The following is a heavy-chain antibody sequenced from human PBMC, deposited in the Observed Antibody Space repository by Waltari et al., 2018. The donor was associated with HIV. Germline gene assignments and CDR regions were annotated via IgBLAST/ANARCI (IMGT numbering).Heavy chain of an antibody. CDR1: GDTFTDYY. V-gene: IGHV1-2*02. CDR2: INPNRGGT. CDR3: ARVVSGSYHRPSVY. Sequence: QVQLVQSGAEVKKPGASVKVSCKASGDTFTDYYMHWVRQAPGQGLEWMGWINPNRGGTNYAQKCPGRVTVSGHTSISTAYMERSRLSSDDTAVYFCARVVSGSYHRPSVYWGQGTLVTGAS. D-gene: IGHD1-26*01. J-gene: IGHJ4*02.